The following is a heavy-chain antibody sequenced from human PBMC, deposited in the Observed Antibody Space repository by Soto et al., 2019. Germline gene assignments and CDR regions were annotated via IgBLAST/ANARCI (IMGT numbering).Heavy chain of an antibody. V-gene: IGHV3-23*01. CDR3: ANSYQLPYSHIDS. CDR2: ISGSGGIT. Sequence: GGSLRLSCAASGFTFSSYAMSWVRQAPGKGLEWVSAISGSGGITYYADSVKGRFTISRDNSKNTLYLQLNSLRAEYTAAYFCANSYQLPYSHIDSWGQGNLVTVSS. D-gene: IGHD2-2*01. CDR1: GFTFSSYA. J-gene: IGHJ4*02.